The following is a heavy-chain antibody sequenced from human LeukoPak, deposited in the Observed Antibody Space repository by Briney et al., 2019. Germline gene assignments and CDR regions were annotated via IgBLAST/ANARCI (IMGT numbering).Heavy chain of an antibody. Sequence: PSETLSLTCTVSGGSISSYYWSWIRQPPGKGLEWIGYVYYSGSTNYNPSLKSRVTISVDTSKNQFSLKLSSVTAADTAVYYCARETSMNWFDPWGQGTLVTVSS. CDR3: ARETSMNWFDP. D-gene: IGHD2/OR15-2a*01. V-gene: IGHV4-59*01. CDR1: GGSISSYY. CDR2: VYYSGST. J-gene: IGHJ5*02.